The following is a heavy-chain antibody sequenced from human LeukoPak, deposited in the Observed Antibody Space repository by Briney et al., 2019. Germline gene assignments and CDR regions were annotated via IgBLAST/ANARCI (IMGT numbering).Heavy chain of an antibody. D-gene: IGHD2-2*01. CDR3: ARAPCSSTICPDY. V-gene: IGHV3-11*01. CDR2: ISSSGSTI. CDR1: GFTFSDYY. Sequence: GGSLRLSCAASGFTFSDYYMSWIRQAPGKGLEWVSYISSSGSTIYYADSVKGRFTISRDNAKNSLYLQMNSLRAEDTAVYYCARAPCSSTICPDYWGQGTLVTVSS. J-gene: IGHJ4*02.